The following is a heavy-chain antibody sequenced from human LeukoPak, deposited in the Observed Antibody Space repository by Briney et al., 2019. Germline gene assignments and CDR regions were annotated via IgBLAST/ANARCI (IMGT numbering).Heavy chain of an antibody. J-gene: IGHJ4*02. CDR3: ARALVGGYDYIGY. V-gene: IGHV1-2*02. CDR1: GYTFTGYY. Sequence: ASVKVSCKASGYTFTGYYMHWVRQPPGQGLEWMGWINPNSGGTNYAQKFRGRVTMTRDTSISTAYMELSRLRSDDTAIYYCARALVGGYDYIGYWGQGTLVTVSS. D-gene: IGHD5-12*01. CDR2: INPNSGGT.